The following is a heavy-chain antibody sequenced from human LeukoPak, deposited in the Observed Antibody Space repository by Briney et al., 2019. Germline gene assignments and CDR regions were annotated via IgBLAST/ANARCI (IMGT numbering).Heavy chain of an antibody. CDR2: INPNSGGT. V-gene: IGHV1-2*02. Sequence: ASVKVSCKASGYTFTGYYMHWVRQAPGQGLEWMGWINPNSGGTNYAQKFQGRVTMTRDTSISTAYMELSRLRSDDTAVYYCARAEGAVRYFDWSFFDYWGQGTLVTVSS. J-gene: IGHJ4*02. CDR3: ARAEGAVRYFDWSFFDY. CDR1: GYTFTGYY. D-gene: IGHD3-9*01.